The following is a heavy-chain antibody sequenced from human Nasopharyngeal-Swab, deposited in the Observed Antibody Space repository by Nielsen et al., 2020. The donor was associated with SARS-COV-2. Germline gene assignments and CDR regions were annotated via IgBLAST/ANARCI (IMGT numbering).Heavy chain of an antibody. CDR2: IIPILGIA. CDR1: GCTFSSYA. CDR3: ARDNYSNYPLYGMDV. D-gene: IGHD4-11*01. V-gene: IGHV1-69*04. Sequence: SVKVSCKASGCTFSSYAISWVRQAPGQGLEWMGRIIPILGIANYAQKFQGRVTITADKSTSTAYMELSSLRSEDTAVYYCARDNYSNYPLYGMDVWGQGTTVTVSS. J-gene: IGHJ6*02.